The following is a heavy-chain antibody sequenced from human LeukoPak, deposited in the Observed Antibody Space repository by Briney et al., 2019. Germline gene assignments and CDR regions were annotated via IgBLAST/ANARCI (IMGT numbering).Heavy chain of an antibody. CDR1: GGSISRGSYH. CDR2: IYTSGST. Sequence: PSQTLSLTRTVSGGSISRGSYHWSWIRQPAGKGLEWIGRIYTSGSTNYNPSLKSRVTISVDTSKNQFSLKLSSVTAADTAVYYCARTRPRFVDSSSGWFDPWGQGTLVTVSS. CDR3: ARTRPRFVDSSSGWFDP. V-gene: IGHV4-61*02. J-gene: IGHJ5*02. D-gene: IGHD3-22*01.